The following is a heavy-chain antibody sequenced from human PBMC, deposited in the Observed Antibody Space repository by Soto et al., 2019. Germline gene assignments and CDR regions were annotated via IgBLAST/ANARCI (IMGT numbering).Heavy chain of an antibody. J-gene: IGHJ4*02. D-gene: IGHD1-26*01. CDR2: ISYDGSNK. Sequence: PGGSLRLSCAAPGFTFSSYAMHWVRQAPGKGLEWVAVISYDGSNKYYADSVKGRFTISRDNSKNTLYLQMNSLRAEDTAVYYCAGSIVGAEAAPFFDYWGQGTLVTVSS. CDR1: GFTFSSYA. V-gene: IGHV3-30-3*01. CDR3: AGSIVGAEAAPFFDY.